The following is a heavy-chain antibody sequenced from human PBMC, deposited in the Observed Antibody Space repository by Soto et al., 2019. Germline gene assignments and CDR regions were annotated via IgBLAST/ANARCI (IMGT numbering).Heavy chain of an antibody. CDR3: ARGAVAFTDFWSGYYSFDS. V-gene: IGHV4-31*03. CDR1: GGSISSGGYC. CDR2: IFDSGST. Sequence: SETLSLTCSVSGGSISSGGYCWSWIRQLPGKGLEWIGNIFDSGSTHYNPSLKSRIIISVDTSKSQFSLRLSSVTAADTAVYYCARGAVAFTDFWSGYYSFDSWGKGTLVTVSS. D-gene: IGHD3-3*01. J-gene: IGHJ4*02.